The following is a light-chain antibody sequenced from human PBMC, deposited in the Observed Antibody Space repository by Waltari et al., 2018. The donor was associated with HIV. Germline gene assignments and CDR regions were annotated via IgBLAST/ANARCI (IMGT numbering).Light chain of an antibody. CDR2: QVN. Sequence: QSALTQPPSASGSPGQSVTISCTGTSSDVGGYNYASWYQQHPGKAPKLMIYQVNKRPSGVPARFSGTKSGNRASLTVSGLQAEDEADYYCSSFAGSNNLMVFGGGTKLTVL. CDR3: SSFAGSNNLMV. J-gene: IGLJ2*01. V-gene: IGLV2-8*01. CDR1: SSDVGGYNY.